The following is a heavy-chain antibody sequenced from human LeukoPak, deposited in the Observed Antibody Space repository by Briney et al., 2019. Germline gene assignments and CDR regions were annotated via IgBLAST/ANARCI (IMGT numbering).Heavy chain of an antibody. CDR3: AKDESDKSDYYGMDV. CDR1: GFTFSSYS. V-gene: IGHV3-21*01. CDR2: ISSSSYI. D-gene: IGHD3-9*01. Sequence: GGSLRLSCAASGFTFSSYSMNWVRQAPGKGLEWVSSISSSSYIYYADSVKGRFTISRDNAKNSLYLQMNSLRAEDTAVYYCAKDESDKSDYYGMDVWGQGTTVTVSS. J-gene: IGHJ6*02.